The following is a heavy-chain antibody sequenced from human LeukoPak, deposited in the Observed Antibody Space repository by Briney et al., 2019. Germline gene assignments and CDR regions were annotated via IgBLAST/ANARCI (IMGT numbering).Heavy chain of an antibody. D-gene: IGHD1-26*01. CDR2: IIPIFGTA. Sequence: ASVKVSCKASGGTFSSYAISWVRQAPGQGLEWMGGIIPIFGTANYAQKFQGRVTITTDESTSTAYMELSSLRSEDTAVYYCARGSGSYYRFDPWGQGTLVTVSS. CDR1: GGTFSSYA. J-gene: IGHJ5*02. V-gene: IGHV1-69*05. CDR3: ARGSGSYYRFDP.